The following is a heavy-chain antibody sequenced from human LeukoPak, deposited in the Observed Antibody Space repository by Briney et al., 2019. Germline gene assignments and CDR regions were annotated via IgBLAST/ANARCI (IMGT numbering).Heavy chain of an antibody. Sequence: ASVKVSCKASGYTFTGYYMHWVRQAHGQGLEWMGWINPNSGGTNYAQKFQGRVTMTRDTSISTAYMELSRLRSDDTAVYYCARATMIVVVTLFDYWGQGTLVTVSS. D-gene: IGHD3-22*01. CDR1: GYTFTGYY. J-gene: IGHJ4*02. V-gene: IGHV1-2*02. CDR3: ARATMIVVVTLFDY. CDR2: INPNSGGT.